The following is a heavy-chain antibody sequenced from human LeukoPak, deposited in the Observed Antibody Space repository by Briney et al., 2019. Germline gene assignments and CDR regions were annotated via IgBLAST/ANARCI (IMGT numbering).Heavy chain of an antibody. D-gene: IGHD1-7*01. V-gene: IGHV3-69-1*01. Sequence: GGSLRLSCAASGFTFDDYGMNWVRQAPGKGLEWVSSISSSSYIYYSDSVKGRFTISRDNTKNSLYLQMNSLSAEDTAVYYCSPLLELPYYFDSWGQGTLVTVSS. CDR2: ISSSSYI. CDR1: GFTFDDYG. CDR3: SPLLELPYYFDS. J-gene: IGHJ4*02.